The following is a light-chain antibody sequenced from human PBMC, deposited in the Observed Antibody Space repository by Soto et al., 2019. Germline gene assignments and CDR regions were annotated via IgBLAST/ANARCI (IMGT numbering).Light chain of an antibody. CDR3: QQSHITPWT. CDR2: AGS. V-gene: IGKV1-39*01. J-gene: IGKJ1*01. Sequence: DIQMTQSPSSLSASIGDRVTITCRASQTINSHLNWYQQKPGKAPKLLIYAGSTFQSGVPSRFSASGPGTDLTLTITSLQPEDFASYYCQQSHITPWTFGQGTKVEIK. CDR1: QTINSH.